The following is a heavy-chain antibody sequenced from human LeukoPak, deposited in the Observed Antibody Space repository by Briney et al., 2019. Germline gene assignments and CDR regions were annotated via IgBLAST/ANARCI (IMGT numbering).Heavy chain of an antibody. CDR3: ARNSDGIAAAGADY. CDR1: GFTVSSNY. J-gene: IGHJ4*02. CDR2: IYSGGST. D-gene: IGHD6-13*01. Sequence: PGGSLRLSCAASGFTVSSNYMSWVRQAPGKGLEWVSVIYSGGSTYYADSVKGRFTISRHNSKNTLYLQMNSLRAEDTAVYYCARNSDGIAAAGADYWGQGTLVTVSS. V-gene: IGHV3-53*04.